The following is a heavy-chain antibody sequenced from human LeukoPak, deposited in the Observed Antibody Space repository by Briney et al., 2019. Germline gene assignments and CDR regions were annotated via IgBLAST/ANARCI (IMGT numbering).Heavy chain of an antibody. CDR1: GGTFSSYA. D-gene: IGHD1-26*01. Sequence: ASVKVSCKASGGTFSSYAISWVRQAPGQGLEWMGGIIPIFGTANYAQKFQGRVTITADESTSTVYMELSSLRSEDTAVYYCARVGARRFDYWGQGTLVTVSS. CDR2: IIPIFGTA. V-gene: IGHV1-69*13. J-gene: IGHJ4*02. CDR3: ARVGARRFDY.